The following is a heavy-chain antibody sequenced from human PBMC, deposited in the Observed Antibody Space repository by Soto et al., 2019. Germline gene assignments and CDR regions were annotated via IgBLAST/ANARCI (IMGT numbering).Heavy chain of an antibody. V-gene: IGHV3-74*01. CDR2: IKTDGSST. CDR1: GFTFSSFW. Sequence: EVRLVESGGGLVQPGGSLRLSCAASGFTFSSFWIHWVRQPPGKGLVWVSRIKTDGSSTSYADSVKGRFTISRDNAKNTVYLQMDSVRAEDTAVYYCARSRPDNSHFDDWGQGTLVTVSS. J-gene: IGHJ4*02. CDR3: ARSRPDNSHFDD. D-gene: IGHD1-20*01.